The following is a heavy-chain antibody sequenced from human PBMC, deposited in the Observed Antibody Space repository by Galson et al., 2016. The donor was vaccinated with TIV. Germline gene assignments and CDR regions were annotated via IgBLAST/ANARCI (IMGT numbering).Heavy chain of an antibody. CDR1: GSFFPSYW. J-gene: IGHJ3*02. V-gene: IGHV5-51*01. CDR3: ARLSRQWLVYAFDI. CDR2: IYPGDSDT. D-gene: IGHD6-19*01. Sequence: QSGAEVKKPGDSLKISCKGSGSFFPSYWIGWVRQMPGKGLEWMGIIYPGDSDTRYSPSLQGQVTISADKSISTAYLQWSSLKASDTAMYYCARLSRQWLVYAFDIWGQGTMVTVSS.